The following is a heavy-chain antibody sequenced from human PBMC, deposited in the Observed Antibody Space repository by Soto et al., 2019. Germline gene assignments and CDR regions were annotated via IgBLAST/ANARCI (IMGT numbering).Heavy chain of an antibody. CDR1: GGTFSSYA. CDR3: ARDAVRVGATRWFDP. CDR2: IIPIFGTA. J-gene: IGHJ5*02. V-gene: IGHV1-69*13. D-gene: IGHD1-26*01. Sequence: SVKVSCKASGGTFSSYAISWVRQAPGQGLEWMGGIIPIFGTANYAQKFQGRVTITADESTSTAYMELSSLRSEDTAVYYCARDAVRVGATRWFDPWGQGTLVTVSS.